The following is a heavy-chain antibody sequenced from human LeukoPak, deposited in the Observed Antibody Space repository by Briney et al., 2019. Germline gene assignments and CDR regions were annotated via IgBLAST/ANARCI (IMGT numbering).Heavy chain of an antibody. V-gene: IGHV1-46*01. D-gene: IGHD2-15*01. J-gene: IGHJ4*02. Sequence: GASVMVSCKASGYTFTSYYMHWVRQAPGQGLEWMGIINPSGGSTSYAQKFQGRVTMTRDTSTRTVYMELSSLRSEDTAVYYCARDDAYCSGGSCYPKYYFDYWGQGTLVTVSS. CDR2: INPSGGST. CDR3: ARDDAYCSGGSCYPKYYFDY. CDR1: GYTFTSYY.